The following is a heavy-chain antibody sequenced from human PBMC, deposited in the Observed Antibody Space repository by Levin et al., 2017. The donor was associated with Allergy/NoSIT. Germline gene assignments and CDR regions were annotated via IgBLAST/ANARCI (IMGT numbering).Heavy chain of an antibody. CDR3: ARDEVFNYYDSSGWPNYGMDV. V-gene: IGHV3-11*01. J-gene: IGHJ6*02. Sequence: GGSLRLSCAASGFTFSDYYMSWIRQAPGKGLEWVSYISSSGSTIYYADSVKGRFTISRDNAKNSLYLQMNSLRAEDTAVYYCARDEVFNYYDSSGWPNYGMDVWGQGTTVTVSS. CDR1: GFTFSDYY. CDR2: ISSSGSTI. D-gene: IGHD3-22*01.